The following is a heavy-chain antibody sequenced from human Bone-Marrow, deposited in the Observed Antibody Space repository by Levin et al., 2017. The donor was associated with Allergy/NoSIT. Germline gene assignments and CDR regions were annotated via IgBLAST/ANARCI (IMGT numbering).Heavy chain of an antibody. CDR2: VSYDGSYT. Sequence: GESLKISCAASGFFFTSYGMQWVRQAPGKGLEWVAFVSYDGSYTEYADSVKGRFTVTKDNSENTVALQMNSLRTEDTAVYYCAKDHPADWNYNPNWFDPWGQGTLVTVSS. CDR3: AKDHPADWNYNPNWFDP. V-gene: IGHV3-30*18. J-gene: IGHJ5*01. CDR1: GFFFTSYG. D-gene: IGHD1-7*01.